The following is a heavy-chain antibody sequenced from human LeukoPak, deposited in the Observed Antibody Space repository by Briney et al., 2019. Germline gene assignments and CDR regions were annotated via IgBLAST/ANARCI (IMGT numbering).Heavy chain of an antibody. CDR2: INHSGST. CDR1: GGSFSGYY. CDR3: ARQLGPRVAIDY. V-gene: IGHV4-34*01. D-gene: IGHD5-12*01. Sequence: PSETLSLTCAVYGGSFSGYYWSWIRQPPGKGLEWIGEINHSGSTNYNPSLKSRVTISVDTSKNHFSLKLSSVTAADAAVFYCARQLGPRVAIDYWGQGTLVTVSS. J-gene: IGHJ4*02.